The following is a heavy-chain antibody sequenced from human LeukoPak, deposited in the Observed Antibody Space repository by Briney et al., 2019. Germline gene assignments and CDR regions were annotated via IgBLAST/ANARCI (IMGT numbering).Heavy chain of an antibody. CDR1: GFTFSSYS. D-gene: IGHD3-16*02. CDR3: ARDGDYDYVWGSYRQFDY. V-gene: IGHV3-21*01. Sequence: TGGSLRLSCAASGFTFSSYSMNWVRQAPGKGLEWVSSISSSSSYIYYADSVKGRFTISRDNAKNSLYLQMNSLRAEDTAMYYCARDGDYDYVWGSYRQFDYWGQGTLVTVSS. J-gene: IGHJ4*02. CDR2: ISSSSSYI.